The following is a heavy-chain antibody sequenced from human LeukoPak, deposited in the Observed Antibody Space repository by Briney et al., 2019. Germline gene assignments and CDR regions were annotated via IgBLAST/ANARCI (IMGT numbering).Heavy chain of an antibody. Sequence: ASVKVPCKASGHTFVSYGISWVRQAPGQGLEWMGWISGYNGKINYAQKFQGRVTMTTDTSTSTAYLELRSLTSEDTAVYYCARRFCSSVSCYDDDAFDVWGQGTLVTVPP. CDR2: ISGYNGKI. CDR3: ARRFCSSVSCYDDDAFDV. D-gene: IGHD2-2*01. CDR1: GHTFVSYG. V-gene: IGHV1-18*01. J-gene: IGHJ3*01.